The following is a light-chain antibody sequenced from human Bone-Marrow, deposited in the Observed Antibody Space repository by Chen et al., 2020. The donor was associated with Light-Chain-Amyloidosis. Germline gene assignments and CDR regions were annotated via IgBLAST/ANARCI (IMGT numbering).Light chain of an antibody. CDR2: RDT. Sequence: SYELTQPPPVLASPGPTARTPCSGDDLPTKYAYWYQQKPGQAPVLVIHRDTERPSGISERFSGSSSGTTATLTISGVQAEDEADYHCQSADSSGTYEVIFGGGTKLTVL. CDR3: QSADSSGTYEVI. V-gene: IGLV3-25*03. CDR1: DLPTKY. J-gene: IGLJ2*01.